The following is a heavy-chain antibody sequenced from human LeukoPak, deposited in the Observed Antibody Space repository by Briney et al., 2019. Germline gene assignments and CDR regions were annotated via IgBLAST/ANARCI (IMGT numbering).Heavy chain of an antibody. D-gene: IGHD6-13*01. CDR1: GYSISSGYY. V-gene: IGHV4-38-2*02. J-gene: IGHJ4*02. Sequence: SETLSLTCTVSGYSISSGYYWGWIRQPPGKGLEWIGSIYHSGSTYYNPSLKSRVTISVDTSKNQFSLKLSSVTTADTAVYYCARDDRTAAAGKGNFDYWGQGTLVTVSS. CDR3: ARDDRTAAAGKGNFDY. CDR2: IYHSGST.